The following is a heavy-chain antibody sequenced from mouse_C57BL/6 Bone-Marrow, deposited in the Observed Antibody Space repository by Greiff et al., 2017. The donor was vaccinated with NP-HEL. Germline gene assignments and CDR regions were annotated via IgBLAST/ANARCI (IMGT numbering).Heavy chain of an antibody. J-gene: IGHJ3*01. D-gene: IGHD1-1*01. V-gene: IGHV1-5*01. Sequence: EVQRVESGTVLARPGASVKMSCKTSGYTFTSYWMHWVKQRPGQGLEWIGAIYPGNSDTSYNQKFKGKAKLTAVTSASTAYMELSSLTNEDSAVYYCTRHPYYGSSYGAYWGQGTLVTVSA. CDR3: TRHPYYGSSYGAY. CDR2: IYPGNSDT. CDR1: GYTFTSYW.